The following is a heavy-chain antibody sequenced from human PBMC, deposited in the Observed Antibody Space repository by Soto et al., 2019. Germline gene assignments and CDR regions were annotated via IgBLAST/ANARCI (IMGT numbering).Heavy chain of an antibody. CDR3: ARDPWAADY. CDR2: IYSGGST. V-gene: IGHV3-66*01. J-gene: IGHJ4*02. Sequence: GGSLRLSCAASGLTVSTMYMSWVRQAPGKGLEWVSVIYSGGSTFYADSVRGRFTISRDNSKNTVNLQMNSLRAEDTAVYYCARDPWAADYWGQGTLVTVSS. CDR1: GLTVSTMY. D-gene: IGHD3-16*01.